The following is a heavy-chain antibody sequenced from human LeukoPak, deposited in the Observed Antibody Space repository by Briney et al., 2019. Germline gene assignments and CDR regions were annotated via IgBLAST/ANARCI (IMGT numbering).Heavy chain of an antibody. Sequence: HPGGSLRLSCAASGFTFSSYGMHWVRQAPGKGLEWVAVISYDGSNKYYADSVKGRFTISRDNSKNTLYLQMNSLRAEDTAVYYCAKDLSVAGTMYYFDYWGQGTLVTVSS. CDR1: GFTFSSYG. J-gene: IGHJ4*02. V-gene: IGHV3-30*18. CDR3: AKDLSVAGTMYYFDY. D-gene: IGHD6-19*01. CDR2: ISYDGSNK.